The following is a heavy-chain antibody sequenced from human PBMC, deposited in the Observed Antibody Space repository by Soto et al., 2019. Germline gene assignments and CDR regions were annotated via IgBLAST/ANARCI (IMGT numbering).Heavy chain of an antibody. CDR2: ISGSGGST. J-gene: IGHJ4*02. D-gene: IGHD4-4*01. V-gene: IGHV3-23*01. Sequence: GGSLRLSCAASGFTFSSYAMSWVRQAPGKGLEWVSAISGSGGSTYYADSVKGRFTISRDNSKNTLYLQMNSLRAEDTAVYYCAKSFRQMTTVTTYHFDYWGQGTLVTVSS. CDR3: AKSFRQMTTVTTYHFDY. CDR1: GFTFSSYA.